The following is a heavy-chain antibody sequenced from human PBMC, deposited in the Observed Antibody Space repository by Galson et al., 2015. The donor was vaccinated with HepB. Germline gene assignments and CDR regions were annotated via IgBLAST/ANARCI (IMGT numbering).Heavy chain of an antibody. V-gene: IGHV5-10-1*01. CDR1: GYSFTSYW. CDR3: ARQGGLIDYGALYGMDV. Sequence: QSGAEVKKPGESLRISCKGSGYSFTSYWISWVRQMPGKGLEWMGRIDPSDSYTNYSPSFQGHVTISADKSISTAYLQWSSLKASDTAMYYCARQGGLIDYGALYGMDVWGQGTTVAVSS. D-gene: IGHD4-17*01. CDR2: IDPSDSYT. J-gene: IGHJ6*02.